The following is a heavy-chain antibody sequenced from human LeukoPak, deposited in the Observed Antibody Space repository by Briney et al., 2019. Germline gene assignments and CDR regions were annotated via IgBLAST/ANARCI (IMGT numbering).Heavy chain of an antibody. D-gene: IGHD3-22*01. J-gene: IGHJ4*02. CDR2: ISGSGGST. Sequence: GGSLRLSCAASGFTFSSYGMHWVRQAPGKGLEWVSFISGSGGSTYYADSVKGRFTISRDNSKNTLYLQMNSLRAEDTAIYYCAKLAYYDSSGYYYLFDYWGQGTLVTVSS. V-gene: IGHV3-23*01. CDR1: GFTFSSYG. CDR3: AKLAYYDSSGYYYLFDY.